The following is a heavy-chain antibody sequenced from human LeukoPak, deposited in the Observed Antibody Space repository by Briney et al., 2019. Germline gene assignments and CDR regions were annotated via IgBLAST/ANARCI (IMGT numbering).Heavy chain of an antibody. D-gene: IGHD6-19*01. CDR1: GFTFSSYW. Sequence: GGSLRLSCAASGFTFSSYWMNWVRQAPGKGLEWVANIKQDGSEKYYENSVKGRFTISRDNAKNSLYLQMNSLRAEDTAVYYCARYTTAGYSSGWYGPSFDYWGQGTLVTVSS. J-gene: IGHJ4*02. CDR3: ARYTTAGYSSGWYGPSFDY. CDR2: IKQDGSEK. V-gene: IGHV3-7*01.